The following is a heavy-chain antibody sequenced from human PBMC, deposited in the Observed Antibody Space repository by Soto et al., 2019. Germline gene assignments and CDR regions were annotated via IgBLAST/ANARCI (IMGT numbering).Heavy chain of an antibody. CDR3: ARTGTTLPAEYFQH. Sequence: GESLKISCKTSGYSFSSYWIAWVRQMPGKGLEWIGIIYPRDSDTTYSPSFQGQVTISADTSISTTYLHWKSLKASDTAMYYCARTGTTLPAEYFQHWGQGTLVTVSS. V-gene: IGHV5-51*01. CDR1: GYSFSSYW. D-gene: IGHD1-7*01. CDR2: IYPRDSDT. J-gene: IGHJ1*01.